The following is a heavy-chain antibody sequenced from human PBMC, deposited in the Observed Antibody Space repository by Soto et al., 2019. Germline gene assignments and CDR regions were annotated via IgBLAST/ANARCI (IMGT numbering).Heavy chain of an antibody. CDR3: ANEAPDY. J-gene: IGHJ4*02. V-gene: IGHV3-30*18. CDR1: GFTFNNYG. Sequence: QVQLVESGGGVVQPGRSLRLSCAASGFTFNNYGMHWVRQAPGKGLEWVAVISYDGSNKDYADSVKGRFTILRDNANNTLYLQMNSLRAEDTAVYFCANEAPDYWGQGTLVTVSS. CDR2: ISYDGSNK.